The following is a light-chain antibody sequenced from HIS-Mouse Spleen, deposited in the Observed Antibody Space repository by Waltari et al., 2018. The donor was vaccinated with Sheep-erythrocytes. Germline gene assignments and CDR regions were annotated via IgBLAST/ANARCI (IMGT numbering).Light chain of an antibody. CDR1: SRDVGGYTY. CDR2: DVS. J-gene: IGLJ1*01. CDR3: CSYAGSYTYV. Sequence: QSALTQPRSVSGSPGQSVTISCTGTSRDVGGYTYVSWSQQHPGKAPKLMIYDVSKRPSGVPDRFSGSKSGNTASLTISGLQAEDEADYYCCSYAGSYTYVFGTGTKVTVL. V-gene: IGLV2-11*01.